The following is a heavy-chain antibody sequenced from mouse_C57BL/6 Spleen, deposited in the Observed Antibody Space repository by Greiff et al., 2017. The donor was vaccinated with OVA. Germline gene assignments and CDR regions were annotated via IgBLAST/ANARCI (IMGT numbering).Heavy chain of an antibody. D-gene: IGHD1-1*01. J-gene: IGHJ2*01. CDR2: INPYNGGT. CDR1: GYTFTDYY. CDR3: ARDYYYGSSHDY. Sequence: VQLQQSGPVLVKPGASVKMSCKASGYTFTDYYMNWVKQSHGNSLEWIGVINPYNGGTSYNQKFKGKATLTVDKSSSTAYMELNSLTSEDSAVYYCARDYYYGSSHDYRGQSTTLTVSS. V-gene: IGHV1-19*01.